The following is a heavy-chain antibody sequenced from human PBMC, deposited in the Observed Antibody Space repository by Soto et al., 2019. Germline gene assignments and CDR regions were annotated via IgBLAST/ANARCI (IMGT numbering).Heavy chain of an antibody. CDR2: IYHSGST. D-gene: IGHD3-10*01. Sequence: XATLSLTCAVSGGSISSSNWWSCVRQPPGKGLEWIGEIYHSGSTNYNPSLKSRVTISVDKSKNQFSLKLSSVTAADTAVYYCASSTAGVALSWFDPWGQGTLVTVSS. V-gene: IGHV4-4*02. J-gene: IGHJ5*02. CDR3: ASSTAGVALSWFDP. CDR1: GGSISSSNW.